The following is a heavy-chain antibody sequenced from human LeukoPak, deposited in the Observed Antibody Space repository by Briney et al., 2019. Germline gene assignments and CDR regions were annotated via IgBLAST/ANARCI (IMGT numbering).Heavy chain of an antibody. J-gene: IGHJ2*01. CDR3: ARVSSSWYQDWYFDL. Sequence: SETLSLTCTVSGVSISSYYWSWIRQPAGKGLEWRGRIDTSGNTNYKPSLKSRVTMSVDTSKNQFSLKLSSVTAADTAVYYCARVSSSWYQDWYFDLWGRGTLVTVSS. CDR2: IDTSGNT. D-gene: IGHD6-13*01. CDR1: GVSISSYY. V-gene: IGHV4-4*07.